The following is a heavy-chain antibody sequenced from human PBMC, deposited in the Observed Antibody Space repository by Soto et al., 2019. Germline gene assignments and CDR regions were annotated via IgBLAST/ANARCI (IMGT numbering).Heavy chain of an antibody. CDR2: IYHSRST. Sequence: SETLSLTCAVSGGSISRGGYSLSWIRQPPGKGLEWIGYIYHSRSTYYNPSLKSRVTISVDRSKNQFSLKLSSVTAADTAVYYCARAGGLGAVAVDYWGQGTLVTVSS. J-gene: IGHJ4*02. D-gene: IGHD6-19*01. V-gene: IGHV4-30-2*01. CDR1: GGSISRGGYS. CDR3: ARAGGLGAVAVDY.